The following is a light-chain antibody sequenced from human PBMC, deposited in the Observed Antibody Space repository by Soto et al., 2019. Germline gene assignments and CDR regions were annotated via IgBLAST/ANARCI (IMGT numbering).Light chain of an antibody. Sequence: EIVLPQSPGTLSLSPGERPTLFCSASQSVSSSYLAWYQQKRGQDPRLLVYGASSRATGIPDRFSGSGSGTDFTLTISRLEPEEFAVDYCQQYGSSGTVGQVTKV. CDR1: QSVSSSY. CDR2: GAS. J-gene: IGKJ1*01. V-gene: IGKV3-20*01. CDR3: QQYGSSGT.